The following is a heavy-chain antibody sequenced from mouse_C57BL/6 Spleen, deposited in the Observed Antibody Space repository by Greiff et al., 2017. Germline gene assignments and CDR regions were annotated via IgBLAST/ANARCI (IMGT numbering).Heavy chain of an antibody. CDR1: GYAFSSSW. J-gene: IGHJ2*01. CDR2: IYPGDGDT. Sequence: QVQLQQSGPELVKPGASVKISCKASGYAFSSSWMNWVKQRPGKGLEWIGRIYPGDGDTNYNGKFKGKATLTADKSSSTAYMQLSSLTSEDSAVCFCAREGVTTIDYWGQGTTLTVSS. V-gene: IGHV1-82*01. D-gene: IGHD2-1*01. CDR3: AREGVTTIDY.